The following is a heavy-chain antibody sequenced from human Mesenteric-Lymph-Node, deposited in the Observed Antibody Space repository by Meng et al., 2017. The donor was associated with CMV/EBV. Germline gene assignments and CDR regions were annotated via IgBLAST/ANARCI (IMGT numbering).Heavy chain of an antibody. Sequence: GGSLRLSCEASGFTFTNYWMEWVRQAPGKGLEWVANIKQDGSEKYYVDSVKGRFTISRDNAKNSLYLQMNSLRAEDTAVYYCGGGGGWVSEYWGQGTLVTVSS. V-gene: IGHV3-7*04. D-gene: IGHD6-19*01. CDR3: GGGGGWVSEY. J-gene: IGHJ4*02. CDR1: GFTFTNYW. CDR2: IKQDGSEK.